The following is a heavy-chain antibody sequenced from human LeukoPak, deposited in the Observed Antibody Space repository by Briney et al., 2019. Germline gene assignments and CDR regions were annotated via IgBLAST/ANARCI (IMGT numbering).Heavy chain of an antibody. CDR1: GLTFSGSA. D-gene: IGHD1-20*01. CDR3: AKAGMTRFDY. Sequence: PGGSLRLSCAASGLTFSGSAMHWVRQAPGKGLEWVAVISYDGSNKYYADSVKGRFTISRDNSKNTLYLQMNSLRVEDTAVYYCAKAGMTRFDYWGQGIMVTVSS. CDR2: ISYDGSNK. V-gene: IGHV3-30*04. J-gene: IGHJ4*02.